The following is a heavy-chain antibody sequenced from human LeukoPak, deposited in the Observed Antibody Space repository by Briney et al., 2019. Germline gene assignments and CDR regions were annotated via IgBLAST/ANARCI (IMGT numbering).Heavy chain of an antibody. CDR1: GFIFSDYW. CDR3: AKDERNWNYNLASQTYD. D-gene: IGHD1-7*01. CDR2: IKQDGSDK. Sequence: GGSLRLSCAASGFIFSDYWMTWVRQAPGKGPQWVANIKQDGSDKYYVDSVKGRFTISRDNAKNTLFLQMNSLRGEDTAVYYCAKDERNWNYNLASQTYDWGQGTLVTVSS. J-gene: IGHJ4*02. V-gene: IGHV3-7*01.